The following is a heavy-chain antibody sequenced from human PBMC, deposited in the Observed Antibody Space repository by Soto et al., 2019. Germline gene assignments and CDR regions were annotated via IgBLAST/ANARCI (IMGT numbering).Heavy chain of an antibody. J-gene: IGHJ5*02. CDR2: TASTGKP. D-gene: IGHD3-22*01. Sequence: SETLSLTCVVSRCSITSYHWSWIRQFPGNGLKRIAYTASTGKPTCKPCLKSCGSLSRDTSKIQLSLKMTSMTAADTAVYYCARDMHAGFNYYFVPWGQGTLVTVSS. CDR1: RCSITSYH. CDR3: ARDMHAGFNYYFVP. V-gene: IGHV4-59*01.